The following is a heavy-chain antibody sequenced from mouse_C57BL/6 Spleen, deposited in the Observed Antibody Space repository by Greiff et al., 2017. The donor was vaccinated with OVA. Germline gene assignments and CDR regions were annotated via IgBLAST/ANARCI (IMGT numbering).Heavy chain of an antibody. CDR1: GFNIKDDY. Sequence: EVKLMESGAELVRPGASVKLSCTASGFNIKDDYMHWVKQRPEQGLEWIGWIDPENGDTEYASKFQGKATITADTSSNTAYLQLSSLTSEDTAVYYCTTVITTVVAPFAYWGQGTLVTVSA. J-gene: IGHJ3*01. D-gene: IGHD1-1*01. CDR3: TTVITTVVAPFAY. CDR2: IDPENGDT. V-gene: IGHV14-4*01.